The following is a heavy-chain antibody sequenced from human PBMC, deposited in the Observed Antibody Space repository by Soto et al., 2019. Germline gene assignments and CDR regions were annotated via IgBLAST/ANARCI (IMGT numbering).Heavy chain of an antibody. CDR1: GYTFTSYA. CDR3: AAGGATNYYYYGMDV. J-gene: IGHJ6*02. CDR2: INAGNGNT. D-gene: IGHD3-16*01. Sequence: ASVKVSCKASGYTFTSYAMHWVRQAPGQRLEWMGWINAGNGNTKYSQKFQGRVTITRDTSASTAYMELSGLRSEDTAVYYCAAGGATNYYYYGMDVWGQGATVTVSS. V-gene: IGHV1-3*01.